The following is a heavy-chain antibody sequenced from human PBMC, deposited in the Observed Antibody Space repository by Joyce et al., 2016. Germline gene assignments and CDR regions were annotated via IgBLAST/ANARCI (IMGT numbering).Heavy chain of an antibody. V-gene: IGHV3-53*01. CDR1: GFPVRTHY. D-gene: IGHD2/OR15-2a*01. Sequence: EVQLVESGGGLIQPGGSLSLSCAASGFPVRTHYMTWVRQATGKGLEWVSMNHSDGYKYYADSVKGRLTISRDTAKNELFLEMSSLRAEDTAIYYCAREQVYCTATTCPYGLHVWGQGTTVAVS. CDR3: AREQVYCTATTCPYGLHV. J-gene: IGHJ6*02. CDR2: NHSDGYK.